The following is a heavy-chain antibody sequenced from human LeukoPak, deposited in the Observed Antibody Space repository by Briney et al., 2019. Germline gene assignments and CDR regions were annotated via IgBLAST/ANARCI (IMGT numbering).Heavy chain of an antibody. D-gene: IGHD4-17*01. V-gene: IGHV4-59*08. Sequence: SETLSLTCTVSGGSISSYYWSWIRQPPGKGLEWIGYIYYSGSTNYNPSLKSRVTISVDTSKNQFSLKLSSVTAADTAVYYCARGIYGDYVPGYFDYWGQGTLVTVSS. J-gene: IGHJ4*02. CDR1: GGSISSYY. CDR3: ARGIYGDYVPGYFDY. CDR2: IYYSGST.